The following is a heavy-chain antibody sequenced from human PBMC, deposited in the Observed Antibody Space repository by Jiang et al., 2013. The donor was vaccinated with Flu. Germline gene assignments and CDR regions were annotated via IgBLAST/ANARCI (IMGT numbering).Heavy chain of an antibody. CDR2: INAGNGNT. CDR3: ARGRCSGGSCYLDYYYGMDV. V-gene: IGHV1-3*01. J-gene: IGHJ6*02. Sequence: GAEVKKPGASVKVSCKASGYTFTSYAMHWVRQAPGQRLEWMGWINAGNGNTKYSQKFQGRVTITRDTSASTAYMELSSLRSEDTAVYYCARGRCSGGSCYLDYYYGMDVWGQGTTVTVSS. CDR1: GYTFTSYA. D-gene: IGHD2-15*01.